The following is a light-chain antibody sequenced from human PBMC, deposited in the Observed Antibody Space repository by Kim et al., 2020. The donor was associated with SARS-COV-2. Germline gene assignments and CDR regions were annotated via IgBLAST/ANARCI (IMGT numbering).Light chain of an antibody. CDR1: QNINSF. CDR3: QQSHTAPLLT. CDR2: AAS. Sequence: DIQMTQSPSSLAASVGDRVTITCRASQNINSFLNWYQQRPGKAPKLLIYAASTLQIGVPSRFSGSGSGTDFTLTITSLQPEDFATYYCQQSHTAPLLTFGGGTK. J-gene: IGKJ4*01. V-gene: IGKV1-39*01.